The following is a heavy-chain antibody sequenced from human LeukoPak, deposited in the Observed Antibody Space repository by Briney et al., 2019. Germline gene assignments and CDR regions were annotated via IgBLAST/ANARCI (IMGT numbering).Heavy chain of an antibody. V-gene: IGHV4-31*03. Sequence: SETLSLTCTVSGGSISSGGYYWSWIRQHPGKGLEWIGYIYYSGSTYYNPSLKSRVTISVDTSKNQFSLKLSSVTAADTAVYYCARDTGDYNDSSGLGLDYWGQGTLVTVSS. D-gene: IGHD3-22*01. CDR2: IYYSGST. J-gene: IGHJ4*02. CDR3: ARDTGDYNDSSGLGLDY. CDR1: GGSISSGGYY.